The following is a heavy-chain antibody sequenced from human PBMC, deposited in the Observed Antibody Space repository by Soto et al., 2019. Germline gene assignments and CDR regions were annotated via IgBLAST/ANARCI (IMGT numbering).Heavy chain of an antibody. CDR1: GGSISSYY. CDR2: IYNSRST. J-gene: IGHJ6*03. V-gene: IGHV4-59*12. Sequence: SETLSLTCTVSGGSISSYYWSWIRQPPGTGLEWIGYIYNSRSTNYNPSLRSRVTISVDTSKNQFSLKLTSVTAADTAVYYCARARDYYYDMDVWGKGTTVTVSS. CDR3: ARARDYYYDMDV.